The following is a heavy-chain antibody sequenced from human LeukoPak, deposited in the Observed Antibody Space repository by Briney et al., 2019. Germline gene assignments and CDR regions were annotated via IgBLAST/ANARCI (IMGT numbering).Heavy chain of an antibody. Sequence: PGGSLRLSCAASGFTFSDYYMCWIRQAPGKGLEWVSYISSSGTTIYYADSVKGRFTVSRDNAKNSLYLQMNSLRAEDTAFYYCAKDIRPLTYYYDSSGYSGAFEYWGQGTLVTVSS. CDR1: GFTFSDYY. CDR3: AKDIRPLTYYYDSSGYSGAFEY. J-gene: IGHJ4*02. V-gene: IGHV3-11*01. CDR2: ISSSGTTI. D-gene: IGHD3-22*01.